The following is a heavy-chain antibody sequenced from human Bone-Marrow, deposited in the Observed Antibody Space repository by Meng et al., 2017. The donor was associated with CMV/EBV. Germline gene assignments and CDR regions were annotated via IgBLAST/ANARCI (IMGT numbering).Heavy chain of an antibody. Sequence: GGSLRLSCAASGFTFSSYAMSWVRQAPGKGLEWVAVISYDGSNKYYADSVKGRFTISRDNSENTVYLQMNSLRPEDTALYHCARDDCIGDICYSHWGQGTTVTASS. CDR3: ARDDCIGDICYSH. CDR2: ISYDGSNK. J-gene: IGHJ6*02. D-gene: IGHD2-15*01. CDR1: GFTFSSYA. V-gene: IGHV3-30*04.